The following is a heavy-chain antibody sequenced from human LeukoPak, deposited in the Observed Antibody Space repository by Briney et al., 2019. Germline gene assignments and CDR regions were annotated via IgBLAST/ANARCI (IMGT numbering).Heavy chain of an antibody. CDR2: IYSGGST. J-gene: IGHJ3*02. CDR1: GFTVSSNY. D-gene: IGHD1-1*01. Sequence: GGSLRLSCAASGFTVSSNYMSWVRQAPGKGLEWVSVIYSGGSTYYADSVKGRFTISRDNSKNTLYLLMNSLRAEDTAVYYCARETGTSENAFDIWAKGQWSPSLQ. V-gene: IGHV3-53*01. CDR3: ARETGTSENAFDI.